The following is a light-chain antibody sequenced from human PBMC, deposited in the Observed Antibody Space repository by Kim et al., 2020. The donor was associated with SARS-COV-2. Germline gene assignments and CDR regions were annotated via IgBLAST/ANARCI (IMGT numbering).Light chain of an antibody. CDR2: GAS. J-gene: IGKJ1*01. V-gene: IGKV3-20*01. CDR3: QQYGSSPWT. CDR1: QSVSSSY. Sequence: EIVLTQSPGTLSLSPGQRATLSCRASQSVSSSYLAWYQQKPGQAPRLLIYGASSRATGIPDRFSGSGSGTDFTLTISRLEPEDFAVYYGQQYGSSPWTFGQGDKVDIK.